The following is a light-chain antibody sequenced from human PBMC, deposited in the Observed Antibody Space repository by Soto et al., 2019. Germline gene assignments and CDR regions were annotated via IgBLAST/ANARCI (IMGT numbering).Light chain of an antibody. CDR3: QQTYSTLFT. CDR2: AAS. CDR1: QSISRY. J-gene: IGKJ3*01. V-gene: IGKV1-39*01. Sequence: DIQMTQSPSALSASVGDRVTITCRASQSISRYLNWYQQKPGKAPEPLIYAASSLQSGVPSRFSGCGSGTDFTLTSSNLQPEDFATYFCQQTYSTLFTFGPGTKVEIK.